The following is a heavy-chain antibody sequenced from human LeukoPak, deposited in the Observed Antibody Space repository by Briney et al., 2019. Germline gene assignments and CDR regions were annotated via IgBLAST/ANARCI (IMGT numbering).Heavy chain of an antibody. V-gene: IGHV3-7*01. CDR2: IKKDGSEK. D-gene: IGHD2-2*02. CDR3: ARLGHTQWFDP. J-gene: IGHJ5*02. CDR1: GFTFDDYG. Sequence: GGSLRLSCAASGFTFDDYGMSWVRQAPGKGLEWVANIKKDGSEKYYVDSVKGRFTISRDNAKNSLYLQMNSLRAEDTAVYYCARLGHTQWFDPWGQGTLVTVSS.